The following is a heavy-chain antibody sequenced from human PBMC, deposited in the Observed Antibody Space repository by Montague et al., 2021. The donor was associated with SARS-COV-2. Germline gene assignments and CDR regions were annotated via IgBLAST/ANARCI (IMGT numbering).Heavy chain of an antibody. D-gene: IGHD3-9*01. CDR3: ARSAFRYFDRPGMDV. CDR2: IDASGTT. CDR1: GGSIRSDGFY. V-gene: IGHV4-61*02. J-gene: IGHJ6*02. Sequence: TRSLTCTVSGGSIRSDGFYWNWIRQPAGKGLEWIGRIDASGTTNYKPSLKSRVIISLDRSKNQFSLKLSSVIAADTAVYYCARSAFRYFDRPGMDVWGQGTTVTVSS.